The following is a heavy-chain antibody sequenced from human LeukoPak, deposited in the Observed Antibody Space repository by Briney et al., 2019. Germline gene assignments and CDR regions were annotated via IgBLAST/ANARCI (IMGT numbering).Heavy chain of an antibody. V-gene: IGHV3-48*03. J-gene: IGHJ4*02. CDR3: ARFYGDETYFDY. CDR1: GFTFSSYE. CDR2: ISSSGSTI. D-gene: IGHD4-17*01. Sequence: GGSLRLSCASCGFTFSSYEMNWVRQAPGKGLEWVSYISSSGSTIYYADSVKGRFTISRDNAKNSLYLQMNSLRAEDTAVYYCARFYGDETYFDYWGQGTLVTVSS.